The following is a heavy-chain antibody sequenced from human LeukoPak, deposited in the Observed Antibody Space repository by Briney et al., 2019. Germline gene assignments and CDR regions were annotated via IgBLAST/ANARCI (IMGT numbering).Heavy chain of an antibody. D-gene: IGHD6-13*01. V-gene: IGHV1-18*01. J-gene: IGHJ3*02. CDR3: ARDRWYSRNWNDAVDI. Sequence: ASVKVSCKTSGYSFTSYGISWVRQAPGQGLEWMGWSSAYNGNTNYAQKVQGRVTMTTDTSTSTAYMELRSLRSDDTAVYYCARDRWYSRNWNDAVDIWGQGTMVTVSS. CDR1: GYSFTSYG. CDR2: SSAYNGNT.